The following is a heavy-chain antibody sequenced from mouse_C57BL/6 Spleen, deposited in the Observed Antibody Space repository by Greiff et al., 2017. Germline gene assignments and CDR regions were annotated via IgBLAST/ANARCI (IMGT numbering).Heavy chain of an antibody. Sequence: EVQLVQSEGGLVQPGSSMKLSCTASGFTFTDYYMAWVRQVPEQGLEWVANINSDGSSTYYLDSLKGRFIISRDNAKNILYLQMSSLKSEDTATYYCARGDSNDPFDYWGQGTTLTVSS. V-gene: IGHV5-16*01. CDR2: INSDGSST. J-gene: IGHJ2*01. CDR1: GFTFTDYY. D-gene: IGHD2-12*01. CDR3: ARGDSNDPFDY.